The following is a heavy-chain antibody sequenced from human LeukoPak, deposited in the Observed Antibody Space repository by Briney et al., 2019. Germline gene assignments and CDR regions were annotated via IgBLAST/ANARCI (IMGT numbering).Heavy chain of an antibody. CDR3: ARSVVITLWLVDP. Sequence: ASVKVSCKASGYTFTNYGISWVRQAPGQGLEWMGWISAYNGNTNYAQKFQGGVTMTTDTSTSTAYMELRSLRSDDTAVYYCARSVVITLWLVDPWGQGTLVTVSS. CDR2: ISAYNGNT. D-gene: IGHD3-22*01. CDR1: GYTFTNYG. J-gene: IGHJ5*02. V-gene: IGHV1-18*01.